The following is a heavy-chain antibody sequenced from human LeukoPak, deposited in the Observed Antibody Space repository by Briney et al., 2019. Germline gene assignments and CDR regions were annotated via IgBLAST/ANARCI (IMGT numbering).Heavy chain of an antibody. J-gene: IGHJ6*02. Sequence: GGSLRLSCAASGFTFSSYSMNWVRQAPGKGLEWVSYISSSSSTIYYADSVKGRFTISRDNAKNSLYLQMNSLRAEDTAVYYCARDRHYDILTGYSEVVYYYGMDVWGQGTTVTVSS. CDR2: ISSSSSTI. CDR3: ARDRHYDILTGYSEVVYYYGMDV. V-gene: IGHV3-48*04. D-gene: IGHD3-9*01. CDR1: GFTFSSYS.